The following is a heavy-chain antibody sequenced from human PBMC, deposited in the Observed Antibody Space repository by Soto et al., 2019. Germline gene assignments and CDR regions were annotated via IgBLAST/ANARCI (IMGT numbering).Heavy chain of an antibody. V-gene: IGHV3-30-3*01. CDR1: GFTFSSYA. CDR3: ARDVIYVTYYYGSGSYGMDV. Sequence: GGSLRLSCAASGFTFSSYAMHWVRQAPGKGLEWVAVISYDGSNKYYADSVKGRFTISRDNSKNTLYLQMNSLRAEDTAVYYCARDVIYVTYYYGSGSYGMDVWGQGTTVTVSS. CDR2: ISYDGSNK. J-gene: IGHJ6*02. D-gene: IGHD3-10*01.